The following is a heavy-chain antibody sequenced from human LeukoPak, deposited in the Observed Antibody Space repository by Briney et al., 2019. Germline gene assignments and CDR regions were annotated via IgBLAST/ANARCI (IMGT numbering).Heavy chain of an antibody. CDR1: GFTVSSKY. Sequence: PGGSLRLSCAASGFTVSSKYMSWVRQAPGKGLEWVAYIGHDGRNKFYTESLRGRFTISGDNSMKMAYLQMNSLRTEDTAIYFCAKDGDWTFDIWGQGTMVTVSS. CDR2: IGHDGRNK. V-gene: IGHV3-30*02. D-gene: IGHD2-21*01. CDR3: AKDGDWTFDI. J-gene: IGHJ3*02.